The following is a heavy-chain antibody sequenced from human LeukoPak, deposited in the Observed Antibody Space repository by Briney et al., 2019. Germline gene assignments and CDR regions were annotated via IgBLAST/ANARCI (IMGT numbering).Heavy chain of an antibody. CDR3: AKTGAIAAAGKNYYYYMDV. D-gene: IGHD6-13*01. V-gene: IGHV3-30*02. J-gene: IGHJ6*03. CDR1: GFTFSSYG. Sequence: GGSLRLSCAASGFTFSSYGMHWVRQAPGKGLEWVAFIRYDGSNKYYADSVKGRFTISRDNSKNTLYLQMNSLRAEDTAVYYCAKTGAIAAAGKNYYYYMDVWGKGTTVTVSS. CDR2: IRYDGSNK.